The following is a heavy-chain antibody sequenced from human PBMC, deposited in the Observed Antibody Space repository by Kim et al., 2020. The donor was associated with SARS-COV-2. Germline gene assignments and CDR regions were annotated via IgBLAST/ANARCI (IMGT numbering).Heavy chain of an antibody. D-gene: IGHD3-3*01. CDR3: ARHRDDFCSRGVDA. CDR1: GGSISPYH. Sequence: SETLSLTCTVSGGSISPYHWTWIRQPPGKGLEWIGYVSYSASTNYNPYLKRRGTISIDTSRNQFSLKLRSVPAADTAADYCARHRDDFCSRGVDAWGPAT. J-gene: IGHJ5*02. V-gene: IGHV4-59*08. CDR2: VSYSAST.